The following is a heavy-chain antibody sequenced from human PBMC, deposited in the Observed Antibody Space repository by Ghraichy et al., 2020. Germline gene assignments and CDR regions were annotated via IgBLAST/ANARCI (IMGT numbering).Heavy chain of an antibody. CDR2: IKQDGSEK. CDR3: ARESPGFRITMVRGVREDGMDV. CDR1: GFTFSSYW. Sequence: GGSLRLSCAASGFTFSSYWMSWVRQAPGKGLEWVANIKQDGSEKYYVDSVKGRFTISRDNAKNSLYLQMNSLRAEDTAVYYCARESPGFRITMVRGVREDGMDVWGQGTTVTVSS. V-gene: IGHV3-7*01. D-gene: IGHD3-10*01. J-gene: IGHJ6*02.